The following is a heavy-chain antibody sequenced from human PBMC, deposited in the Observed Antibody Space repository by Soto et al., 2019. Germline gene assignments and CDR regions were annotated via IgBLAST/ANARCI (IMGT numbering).Heavy chain of an antibody. J-gene: IGHJ5*02. CDR2: ISDSGST. V-gene: IGHV4-31*03. Sequence: SETLSLTCTVSGGSISDGYYWSWIRQHPGKGLEWIGSISDSGSTSYNPSLKSRLTISVDTSKNQFSLNLRSVTAADTAVYYCARRDRSGFSYWLDTWGQGTLVTVSS. CDR1: GGSISDGYY. D-gene: IGHD3-22*01. CDR3: ARRDRSGFSYWLDT.